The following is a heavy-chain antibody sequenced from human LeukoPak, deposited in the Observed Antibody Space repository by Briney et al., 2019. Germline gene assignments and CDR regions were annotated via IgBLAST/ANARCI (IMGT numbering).Heavy chain of an antibody. CDR3: AREGPDSSRAPHWFDP. V-gene: IGHV4-59*01. Sequence: PSETLSLTRTVSGGSISSYYWSWIRQPPGKGLEWIGYIYYSGSTNYNPSLKSRVTISVDTSKNQFSLKLSSVTAADTAVYYCAREGPDSSRAPHWFDPWGQGTLVTVSS. D-gene: IGHD6-13*01. CDR1: GGSISSYY. CDR2: IYYSGST. J-gene: IGHJ5*02.